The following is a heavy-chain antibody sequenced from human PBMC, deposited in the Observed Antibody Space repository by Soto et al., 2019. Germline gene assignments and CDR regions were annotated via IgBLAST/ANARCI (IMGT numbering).Heavy chain of an antibody. CDR3: PRSDSSGKTRYYFDH. CDR1: GGSISSGSYY. Sequence: SEILSLTCTVSGGSISSGSYYWSWIRQHPGKGLEWIGYIYSTESTNYNPSLKSRLSISVDMSASQFSLKLSSVTVADTAVYYCPRSDSSGKTRYYFDHWGQGTLVTVSS. J-gene: IGHJ4*02. CDR2: IYSTEST. V-gene: IGHV4-31*03. D-gene: IGHD3-22*01.